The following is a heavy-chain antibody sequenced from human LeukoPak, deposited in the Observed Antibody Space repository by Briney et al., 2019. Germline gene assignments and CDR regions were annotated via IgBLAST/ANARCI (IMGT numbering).Heavy chain of an antibody. Sequence: PSETLSLTCTVSGGSISSYYWSWIRQPPGKGLEWIGYIYYSGSTNYNPSLKSRVTISVDTSKNQFSLKLSSVTAADTAVYYCASVRRGFGESSKYYAYYYMGVWGKGTTVTISS. CDR3: ASVRRGFGESSKYYAYYYMGV. D-gene: IGHD3-10*01. J-gene: IGHJ6*03. CDR2: IYYSGST. CDR1: GGSISSYY. V-gene: IGHV4-59*08.